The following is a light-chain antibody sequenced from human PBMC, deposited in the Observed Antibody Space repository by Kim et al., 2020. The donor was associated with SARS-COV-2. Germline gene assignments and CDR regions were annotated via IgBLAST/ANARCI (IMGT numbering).Light chain of an antibody. CDR2: AAS. J-gene: IGKJ2*01. CDR1: QSISRY. CDR3: QQSYSTPYT. V-gene: IGKV1-39*01. Sequence: SASLGDRVTISCRAGQSISRYLNWYQQKPGKAPKLLIYAASSLPSGVPSRFSGSGSGTDFTLTISSLQPEDFATYDCQQSYSTPYTFAQGTKLEI.